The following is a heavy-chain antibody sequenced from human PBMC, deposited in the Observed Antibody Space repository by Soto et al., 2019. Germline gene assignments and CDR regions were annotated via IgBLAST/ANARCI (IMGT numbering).Heavy chain of an antibody. CDR3: ARVDSYGSGRKQFDP. CDR1: GGSIGSGSYY. V-gene: IGHV4-31*03. Sequence: QVQLQQSGPGLVKPSQTLSLTCTVSGGSIGSGSYYWSWIRQHPGRGLEWIGYIYYSGSTYYNPSLKSRFTISVDTSKNQFSLKLSSVTAADTAVYYCARVDSYGSGRKQFDPWGQGTLVTVSS. D-gene: IGHD3-10*01. CDR2: IYYSGST. J-gene: IGHJ5*02.